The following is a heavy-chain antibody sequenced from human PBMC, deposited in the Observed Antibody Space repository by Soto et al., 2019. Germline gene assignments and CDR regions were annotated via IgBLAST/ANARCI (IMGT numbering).Heavy chain of an antibody. CDR2: ISYDGSNK. V-gene: IGHV3-30*18. Sequence: QVQLVESGGGVVQPGRSLRLSYAASGFTFSSYGMHWVRQAPGKGLEWVAVISYDGSNKYYADSVKGLFTISRDNSKNTLYLQMNSLRAEDTAVYYCAKDIFGGDLRDDAFDIWGQGTMVTVSS. CDR1: GFTFSSYG. D-gene: IGHD2-21*02. J-gene: IGHJ3*02. CDR3: AKDIFGGDLRDDAFDI.